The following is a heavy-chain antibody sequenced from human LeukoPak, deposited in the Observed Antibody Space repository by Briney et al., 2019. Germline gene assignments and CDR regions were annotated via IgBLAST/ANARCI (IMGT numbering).Heavy chain of an antibody. J-gene: IGHJ4*02. CDR1: GFTFSSYS. V-gene: IGHV3-48*01. CDR3: ARAGNIVGPVPY. CDR2: ISSSRSTI. Sequence: GGSLRLSCAASGFTFSSYSMNWVRQAPGKGLEWVSYISSSRSTIYYADSVKGRFTISRDNAKNSLYLQMNSLRAEDTAVYYCARAGNIVGPVPYWGQGTLVTVSS. D-gene: IGHD1-26*01.